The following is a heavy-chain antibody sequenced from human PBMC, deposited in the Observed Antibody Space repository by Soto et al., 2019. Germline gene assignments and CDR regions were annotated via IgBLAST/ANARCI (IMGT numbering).Heavy chain of an antibody. CDR3: VREGDYGDYDRPFDY. V-gene: IGHV1-2*04. D-gene: IGHD4-17*01. CDR1: GYTFTGYY. Sequence: ASVKVSCKASGYTFTGYYMHWVRQAPGQGLEWMGWINPNSGGTNYAQKFQGWVTMTRDTSISTAYMELSRLRSDDTAVYYCVREGDYGDYDRPFDYWGQGTLVTVSS. J-gene: IGHJ4*02. CDR2: INPNSGGT.